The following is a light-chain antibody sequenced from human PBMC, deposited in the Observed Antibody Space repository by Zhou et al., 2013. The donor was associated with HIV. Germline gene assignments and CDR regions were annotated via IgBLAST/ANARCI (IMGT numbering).Light chain of an antibody. CDR3: QQLNNYPIT. CDR1: QGISNH. J-gene: IGKJ5*01. V-gene: IGKV1-9*01. Sequence: IQLTQSPSSLSASVGDRVTITCRASQGISNHLAWFQQKPGKAPKLLIYLTSTLQSGVPSRFSGSGSGTDFTLTISSLQPEDFATYYCQQLNNYPITFGQGTRLEIK. CDR2: LTS.